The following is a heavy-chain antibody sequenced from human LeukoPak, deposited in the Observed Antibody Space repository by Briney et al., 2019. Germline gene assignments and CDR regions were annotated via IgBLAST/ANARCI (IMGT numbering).Heavy chain of an antibody. CDR3: ARANGGVVVPAATPYYFDY. V-gene: IGHV1-2*02. Sequence: GASVKVSCKASGYTFTGYYMHWVRQAPGQGLEWMGWINPNSGGTNYAQKFQGRVTMTRDTSISTAYMGLSRLRSDDTAVYYCARANGGVVVPAATPYYFDYWGRGTLVTVSS. CDR1: GYTFTGYY. J-gene: IGHJ4*02. CDR2: INPNSGGT. D-gene: IGHD2-2*01.